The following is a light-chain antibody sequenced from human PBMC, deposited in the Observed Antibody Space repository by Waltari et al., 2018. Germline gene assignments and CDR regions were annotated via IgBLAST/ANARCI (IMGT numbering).Light chain of an antibody. V-gene: IGKV2D-29*02. Sequence: IVLTHGPLSLSVTPGQPSSISCKSSQSLVNSYGETFLYWSLQKPGQSPQILIYEVSTRCAGVTDRFSSSGWGTDVTPKISRVEAEDVWVYYCMQSTRLPFTFGPGTRVDIK. CDR2: EVS. CDR3: MQSTRLPFT. J-gene: IGKJ3*01. CDR1: QSLVNSYGETF.